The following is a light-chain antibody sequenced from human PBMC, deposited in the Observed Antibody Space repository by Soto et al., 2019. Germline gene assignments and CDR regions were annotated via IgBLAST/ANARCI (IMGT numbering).Light chain of an antibody. CDR2: GAS. V-gene: IGKV3-15*01. CDR1: QSVSSN. CDR3: QQYNKWPPRT. Sequence: EIVMTQSPATLSVSPGERATLFCRASQSVSSNLAWYQQKPGQAPRLLIYGASSRATGIPARFSGSGSGTELTLTISSLQSEDFAVYYCQQYNKWPPRTFGQGTKVDI. J-gene: IGKJ1*01.